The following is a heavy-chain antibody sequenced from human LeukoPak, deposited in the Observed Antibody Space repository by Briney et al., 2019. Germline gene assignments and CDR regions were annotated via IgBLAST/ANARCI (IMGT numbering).Heavy chain of an antibody. Sequence: PSETLSLTYTVSGGSISSGDYYWSWVRQPPGKGLEWIGYIYYSGSTYYNPSLKSRVTISVETSKNRFSLKLSSVTAADTAVYYCATHSSGYNSGNDAFDIWGQGTMVTVSS. CDR3: ATHSSGYNSGNDAFDI. CDR2: IYYSGST. CDR1: GGSISSGDYY. V-gene: IGHV4-30-4*01. J-gene: IGHJ3*02. D-gene: IGHD3-22*01.